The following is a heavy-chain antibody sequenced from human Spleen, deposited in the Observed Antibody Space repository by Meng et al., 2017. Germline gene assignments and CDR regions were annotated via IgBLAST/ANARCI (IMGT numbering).Heavy chain of an antibody. CDR3: ERIDYGDYEPFDY. J-gene: IGHJ4*02. CDR1: GGSFSGYY. CDR2: INHSGST. Sequence: GSLRLSCAVYGGSFSGYYWSWIRQPPGKGLEWIGEINHSGSTNYNPSLKSRVTISVDTSKNQFSLKLSSVTAADTAVYYCERIDYGDYEPFDYWGQGTLVTVSS. D-gene: IGHD4-17*01. V-gene: IGHV4-34*01.